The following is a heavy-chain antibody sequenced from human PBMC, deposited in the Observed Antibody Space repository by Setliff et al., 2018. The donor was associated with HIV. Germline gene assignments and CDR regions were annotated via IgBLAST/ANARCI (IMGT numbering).Heavy chain of an antibody. Sequence: PGGSLRLSCAASGFSFSGYSMNWVRQAPGRGLEWLSYISSSSSTIYYADSVKGRFTISRDNAKNSLYLQMNSLRVEDTAVYYCVRGSGYYYFDNWGQGALVTVSS. J-gene: IGHJ4*02. D-gene: IGHD3-22*01. CDR3: VRGSGYYYFDN. V-gene: IGHV3-48*01. CDR2: ISSSSSTI. CDR1: GFSFSGYS.